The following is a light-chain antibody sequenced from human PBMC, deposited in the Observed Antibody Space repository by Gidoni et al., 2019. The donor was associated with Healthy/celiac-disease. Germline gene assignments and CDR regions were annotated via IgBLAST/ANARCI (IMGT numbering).Light chain of an antibody. Sequence: EIVLTQSPATLSLSPGESATLSCRASQSVSSYLAWYQQKPGTAPRPLIYDASNRAPRIPARFSGSWSGTDSTLTISSLEPEVFAVYCCQQRSNWAYTFGQGTKLEIK. CDR2: DAS. CDR3: QQRSNWAYT. CDR1: QSVSSY. V-gene: IGKV3-11*01. J-gene: IGKJ2*01.